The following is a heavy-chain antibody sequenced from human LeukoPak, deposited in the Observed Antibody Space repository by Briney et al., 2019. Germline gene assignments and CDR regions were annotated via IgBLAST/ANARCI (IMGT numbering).Heavy chain of an antibody. J-gene: IGHJ3*02. CDR2: IYYSGST. CDR1: GYSISSSNW. D-gene: IGHD3-3*01. Sequence: PSETLSLTCAVSGYSISSSNWWGWIRQPPGKGLEWIGYIYYSGSTYYNPSLKSRVTMSVDTSKNQFSLKLSSVTAVDTAVYYCARRAPALFGAFDIWGQGTMVTVSS. V-gene: IGHV4-28*01. CDR3: ARRAPALFGAFDI.